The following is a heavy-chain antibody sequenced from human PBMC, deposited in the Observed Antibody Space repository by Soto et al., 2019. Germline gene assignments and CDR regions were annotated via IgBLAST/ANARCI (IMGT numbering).Heavy chain of an antibody. Sequence: SETLSLTCTVSGGSVSSGSYYWSWIRQPPGKGLEWIGYIYYSGSTNYNPSLKSRVTISVDTSKNQFSLKLSSVTAADTAVYYCARLNDGYSSSWYSDYWGQGTLVTVSS. D-gene: IGHD6-13*01. CDR2: IYYSGST. V-gene: IGHV4-61*01. J-gene: IGHJ4*02. CDR3: ARLNDGYSSSWYSDY. CDR1: GGSVSSGSYY.